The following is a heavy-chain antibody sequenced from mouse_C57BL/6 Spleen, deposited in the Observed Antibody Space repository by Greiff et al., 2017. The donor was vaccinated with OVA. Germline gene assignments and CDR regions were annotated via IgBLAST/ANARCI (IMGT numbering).Heavy chain of an antibody. J-gene: IGHJ2*01. CDR3: ARSGSSYSYFDY. Sequence: EVQLQQSGPELVKPGASVKISCKASGYTFTDYYMNWVKQSHGKSLEWIGDINPNNGGTSYNQKFKGKATLTVDKSSSTAYMELRSLTSEDSAVYYCARSGSSYSYFDYWGQGTTLTVSS. CDR2: INPNNGGT. CDR1: GYTFTDYY. V-gene: IGHV1-26*01. D-gene: IGHD1-1*01.